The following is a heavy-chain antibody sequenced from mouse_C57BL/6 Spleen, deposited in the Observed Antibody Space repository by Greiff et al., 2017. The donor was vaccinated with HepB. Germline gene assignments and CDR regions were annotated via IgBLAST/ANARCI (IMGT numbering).Heavy chain of an antibody. Sequence: QVQLKQSGPELVKPGASVKISCKASGYAFSSSWMNWVKQRPGKGLEWIGRIYPGDGDTNYNGKFKGKATLTADKSSSTAYMQLSSLTSEDSAVYFCARGDYGYDVDYAMDYWGQGTSVTVSS. J-gene: IGHJ4*01. CDR1: GYAFSSSW. V-gene: IGHV1-82*01. D-gene: IGHD2-2*01. CDR3: ARGDYGYDVDYAMDY. CDR2: IYPGDGDT.